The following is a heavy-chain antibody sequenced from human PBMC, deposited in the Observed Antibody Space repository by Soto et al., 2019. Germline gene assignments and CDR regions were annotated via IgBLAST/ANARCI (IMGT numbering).Heavy chain of an antibody. CDR1: GGSFSGYY. D-gene: IGHD6-13*01. J-gene: IGHJ6*03. CDR3: AREPNMAAAGTYYYYYMDV. Sequence: SETLSLTCPVYGGSFSGYYWSWIRQPPGKGLEWIGEINHSGSTNYNPSLKSRVTISVDTSKNQFSLKLSSVTAADTAVYYCAREPNMAAAGTYYYYYMDVWGKGTTVTVSS. CDR2: INHSGST. V-gene: IGHV4-34*01.